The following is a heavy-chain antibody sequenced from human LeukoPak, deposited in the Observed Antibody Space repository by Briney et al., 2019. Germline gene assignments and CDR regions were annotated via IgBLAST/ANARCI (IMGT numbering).Heavy chain of an antibody. Sequence: PSETLSLTCTVSGGSISSYYWSWIRQPPGKGLEWIGYIYYSGSTNYNPSLKSRVTISVDTSKNQFSLKLSSVTAADTAVYYCVRTEVSSGSEDYWGQGTLVTVSS. J-gene: IGHJ4*02. CDR1: GGSISSYY. CDR3: VRTEVSSGSEDY. CDR2: IYYSGST. D-gene: IGHD6-19*01. V-gene: IGHV4-59*08.